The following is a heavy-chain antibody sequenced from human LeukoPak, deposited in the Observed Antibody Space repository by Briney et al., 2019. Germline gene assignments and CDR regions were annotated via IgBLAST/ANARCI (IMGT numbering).Heavy chain of an antibody. CDR2: IIPIFGTA. V-gene: IGHV1-69*06. D-gene: IGHD3-22*01. CDR1: GGTFSSYA. J-gene: IGHJ4*02. CDR3: ARSGDSSGYYYV. Sequence: SVKVSCKASGGTFSSYAISWVRQAPGQGLEWMGGIIPIFGTANYAQKFQGRVTITADKSTSTAYMELSSLRSEDTAVYYCARSGDSSGYYYVWGQGTLVTVSS.